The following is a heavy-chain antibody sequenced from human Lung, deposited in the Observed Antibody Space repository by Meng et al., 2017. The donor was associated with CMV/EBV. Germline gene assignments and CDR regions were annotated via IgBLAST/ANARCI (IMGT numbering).Heavy chain of an antibody. CDR2: IKQDGSEK. CDR1: GFTFSSYW. V-gene: IGHV3-7*01. J-gene: IGHJ4*02. D-gene: IGHD3-10*01. Sequence: GESLKISCAASGFTFSSYWMSWVRQAPGKGLEWVANIKQDGSEKYYVDSVKGRFTISRDNAKNSLYLQMNSLRAEDTAVYYCARDLLLWFGELFPLDYWGQGTXVTVDS. CDR3: ARDLLLWFGELFPLDY.